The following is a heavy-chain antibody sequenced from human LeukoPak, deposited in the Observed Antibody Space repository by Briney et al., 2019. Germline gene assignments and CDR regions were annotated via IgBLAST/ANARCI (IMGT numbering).Heavy chain of an antibody. J-gene: IGHJ5*02. D-gene: IGHD2-15*01. Sequence: GGSLRLSCAASGFTFSSYEMNWVRQAPGKGLEWVSYISSSGTTIYYADSVKGRFTISRDNAKNSLYLQINSLRAEDTAVYYCARIVVPGLGLDPWGQGTLVTVSS. CDR1: GFTFSSYE. CDR3: ARIVVPGLGLDP. V-gene: IGHV3-48*03. CDR2: ISSSGTTI.